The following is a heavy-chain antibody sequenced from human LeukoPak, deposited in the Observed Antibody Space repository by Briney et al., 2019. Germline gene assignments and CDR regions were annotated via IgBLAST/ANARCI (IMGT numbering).Heavy chain of an antibody. Sequence: TGGSLRLSCAASGFTFSSYGMHWVRQAPGKGLEWVAVIWYDGSNKYYADSVKGRFTISRDNSKNTLYLQMNSLRAEDTAVYYCARAVAGGDYFDYWGQGTLVTVSS. V-gene: IGHV3-33*01. CDR1: GFTFSSYG. CDR2: IWYDGSNK. CDR3: ARAVAGGDYFDY. D-gene: IGHD6-19*01. J-gene: IGHJ4*02.